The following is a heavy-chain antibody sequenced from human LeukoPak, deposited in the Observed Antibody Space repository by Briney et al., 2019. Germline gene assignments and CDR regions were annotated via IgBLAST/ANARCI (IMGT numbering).Heavy chain of an antibody. V-gene: IGHV4-59*01. J-gene: IGHJ4*02. CDR1: GGSISSYY. Sequence: PSETLSLTCTVSGGSISSYYWSWIRQPPGKGLEWIGYIYYSGSTNYNPSLKSRVTISVDTSKNQLSLKLSSVTAADTAVYYCAREARRNYFDYWGQGTLVTVSS. D-gene: IGHD5-12*01. CDR3: AREARRNYFDY. CDR2: IYYSGST.